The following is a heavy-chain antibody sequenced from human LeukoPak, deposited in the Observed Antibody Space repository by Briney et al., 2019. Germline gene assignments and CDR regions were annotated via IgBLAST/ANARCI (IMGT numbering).Heavy chain of an antibody. D-gene: IGHD6-19*01. V-gene: IGHV4-4*09. CDR1: GGSVSSYY. CDR3: ARFHSGPSGWYVLWYFDL. J-gene: IGHJ2*01. Sequence: SETLSLTCTVSGGSVSSYYWSWIRQPPGKGLEWIGYIYNSENTNYNSSLKSRVTMSVDTSKNQFFLKLSSVTAADTAVYCCARFHSGPSGWYVLWYFDLWGRGTLVTVSS. CDR2: IYNSENT.